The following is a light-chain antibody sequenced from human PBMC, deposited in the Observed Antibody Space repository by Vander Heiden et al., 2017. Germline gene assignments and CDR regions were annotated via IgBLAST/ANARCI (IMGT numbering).Light chain of an antibody. Sequence: EIVLTQSPATLSLSPGERATLSCRASQSVSSYLAWYQQKPGQAPRLLIYDAFNRATGIPARFSGSGSGTDFTLSISSLEPEDSAVYYCQQRNNWQISFGQGTRLXIK. CDR2: DAF. CDR1: QSVSSY. V-gene: IGKV3-11*01. J-gene: IGKJ5*01. CDR3: QQRNNWQIS.